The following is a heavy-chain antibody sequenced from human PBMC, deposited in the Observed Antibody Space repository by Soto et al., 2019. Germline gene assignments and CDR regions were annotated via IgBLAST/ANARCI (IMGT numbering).Heavy chain of an antibody. Sequence: GGSLRLSCAASGFTFSGSAMHWVRQASGKGLEWVGRIRSKANSYATAYAASVKGRFTISRDDSKNTAYLQMNSLKTEDTAVYSCTSRNDPFDYWGQGTLVTVSS. V-gene: IGHV3-73*01. CDR3: TSRNDPFDY. CDR1: GFTFSGSA. D-gene: IGHD1-1*01. J-gene: IGHJ4*02. CDR2: IRSKANSYAT.